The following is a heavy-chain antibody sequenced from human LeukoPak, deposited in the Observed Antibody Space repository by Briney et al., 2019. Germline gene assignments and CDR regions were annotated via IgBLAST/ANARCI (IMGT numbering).Heavy chain of an antibody. J-gene: IGHJ4*02. D-gene: IGHD6-13*01. CDR2: ISGSGGST. CDR1: GFTFSSYA. V-gene: IGHV3-23*01. Sequence: GGSLRLSCAASGFTFSSYAMSWVRQAPGKGLEWVSAISGSGGSTYYADSVKGRFTISRDNSKNTLYLQMNSLRAEDTAVYYCAKSGSSWYDGYYFDYWGQGTLVTVSS. CDR3: AKSGSSWYDGYYFDY.